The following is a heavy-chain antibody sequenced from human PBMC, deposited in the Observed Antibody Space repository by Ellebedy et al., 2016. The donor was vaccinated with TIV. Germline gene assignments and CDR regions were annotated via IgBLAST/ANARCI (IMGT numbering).Heavy chain of an antibody. D-gene: IGHD3-10*01. CDR2: INAGNGNT. V-gene: IGHV1-3*01. Sequence: AASVKVSCKASGYTFTSYGISWVRQAPGQGLEWMGWINAGNGNTKYSQKFQGRVTITRDTSASTAYMELSNLRSEDTAVYYCARDHWTWFGELLSEGDYWGQGTLVTVSS. CDR1: GYTFTSYG. J-gene: IGHJ4*02. CDR3: ARDHWTWFGELLSEGDY.